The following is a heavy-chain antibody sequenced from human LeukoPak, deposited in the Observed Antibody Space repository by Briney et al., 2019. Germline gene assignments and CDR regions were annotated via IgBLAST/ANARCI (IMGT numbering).Heavy chain of an antibody. CDR2: ISAYNGDT. V-gene: IGHV1-18*01. J-gene: IGHJ4*02. CDR1: GYTFTTYG. D-gene: IGHD3-22*01. Sequence: ASVKVSSKASGYTFTTYGISWVRQAPGPGLEWMGWISAYNGDTNYTQRLQGRVTMTTDTSTSTAYMELRSLRSDDTAVYYCARILYYDSSGPPDYWGQGTLVTVSS. CDR3: ARILYYDSSGPPDY.